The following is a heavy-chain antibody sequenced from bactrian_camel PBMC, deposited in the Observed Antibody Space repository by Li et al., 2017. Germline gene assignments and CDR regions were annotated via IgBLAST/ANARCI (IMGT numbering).Heavy chain of an antibody. Sequence: HVQLVESGGGSVQAGGSLRLSCVASGNTYSRYCMGWFRQAPGKERELVAEVIESDGLAEINYAPSVKGRFTISQDKNTVDLQMNSLIPEDTAMYFCKADCYSASWTLDHTYWGQGTQVTVS. CDR3: KADCYSASWTLDHTY. CDR1: GNTYSRYC. D-gene: IGHD1*01. J-gene: IGHJ4*01. V-gene: IGHV3-3*01. CDR2: VIESDGLAEI.